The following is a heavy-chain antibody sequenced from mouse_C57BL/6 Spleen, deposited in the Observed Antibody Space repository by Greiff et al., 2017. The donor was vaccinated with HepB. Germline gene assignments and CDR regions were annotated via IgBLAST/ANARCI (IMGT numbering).Heavy chain of an antibody. J-gene: IGHJ4*01. CDR2: IYPGSGNT. V-gene: IGHV1-66*01. CDR1: GYSFTSYY. D-gene: IGHD1-1*01. CDR3: ARGGTVVAHYYAMDY. Sequence: QVQLQQSGPELVKPGASVKISCKASGYSFTSYYIHWVKQRPGQGLEWIGWIYPGSGNTKYNEKFKGKATLTADTSSSTAYMQLSSLTSEDSAVYYCARGGTVVAHYYAMDYWGQGTSVTVSS.